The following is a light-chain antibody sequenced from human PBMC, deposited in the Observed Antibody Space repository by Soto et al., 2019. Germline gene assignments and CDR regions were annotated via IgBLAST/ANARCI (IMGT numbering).Light chain of an antibody. Sequence: QSALTQPASVSGSPGQSITISCTGASSDVGGYDYVSWYQQYPGKAPKLLIYDVTNRPSGVPDRFSGSQSGKTASLTISGLQAGDEADYYCSSYTSSSTYVFGTGTKVTVL. CDR3: SSYTSSSTYV. V-gene: IGLV2-14*01. CDR2: DVT. J-gene: IGLJ1*01. CDR1: SSDVGGYDY.